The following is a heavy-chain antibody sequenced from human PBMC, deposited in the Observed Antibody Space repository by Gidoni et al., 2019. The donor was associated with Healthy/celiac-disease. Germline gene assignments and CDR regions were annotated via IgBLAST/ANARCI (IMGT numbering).Heavy chain of an antibody. CDR2: IWYDGSNK. V-gene: IGHV3-33*01. D-gene: IGHD2-2*01. CDR3: ARGPGSSTSLPPGGMDV. Sequence: QVQLVESGGGVVQPGRSLRLSCAASGFTFSSYGMHWVRQAPGKGLEWVAVIWYDGSNKYYADSVKGRFTISRDNSKNTLYLQMNSLRAEDTAVYYCARGPGSSTSLPPGGMDVWGQGTTVTVSS. CDR1: GFTFSSYG. J-gene: IGHJ6*02.